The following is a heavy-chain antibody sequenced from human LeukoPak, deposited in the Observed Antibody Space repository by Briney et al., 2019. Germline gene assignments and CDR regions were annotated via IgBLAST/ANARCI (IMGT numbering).Heavy chain of an antibody. D-gene: IGHD3-22*01. Sequence: GGSLSLSCAASGFTFSSDSLNWVRQAPGKGLEWVSSISSSSSYIYYADSVKGRFTISRDNAKNSLYLQMNSLSAEDTAVYYCARDAFYSGYDVRVYDYWGQGTLVSVSS. V-gene: IGHV3-21*01. J-gene: IGHJ4*02. CDR2: ISSSSSYI. CDR3: ARDAFYSGYDVRVYDY. CDR1: GFTFSSDS.